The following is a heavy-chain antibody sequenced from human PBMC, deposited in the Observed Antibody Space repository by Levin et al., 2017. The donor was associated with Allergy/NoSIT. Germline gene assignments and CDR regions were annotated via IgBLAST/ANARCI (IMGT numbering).Heavy chain of an antibody. J-gene: IGHJ4*02. Sequence: PGGSLRLSCAASGFTFDNYALHWVRQAPGKGLEWVSGISWNSGSIGYADSVKGRFTISRDSAKNSLFLQMNSLRAEDTALYFCAKNRAPYYDFWSGYYSFDCWGQGTLVTVSS. CDR3: AKNRAPYYDFWSGYYSFDC. CDR1: GFTFDNYA. D-gene: IGHD3-3*01. V-gene: IGHV3-9*01. CDR2: ISWNSGSI.